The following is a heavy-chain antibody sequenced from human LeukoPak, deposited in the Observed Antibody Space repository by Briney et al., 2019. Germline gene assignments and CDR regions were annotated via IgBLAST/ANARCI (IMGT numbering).Heavy chain of an antibody. J-gene: IGHJ4*02. D-gene: IGHD2-15*01. CDR2: IYYSGST. V-gene: IGHV4-39*01. Sequence: SETLSLTCTVSGGSLSSSSYYWGWIRQPPGKGLEWIGSIYYSGSTYYNPSLKSRVTISVDTSKNQFSLKLSSVTAADTAVYYCARRPSEYCSGGTCYHFGYWGQGTLVTVPS. CDR1: GGSLSSSSYY. CDR3: ARRPSEYCSGGTCYHFGY.